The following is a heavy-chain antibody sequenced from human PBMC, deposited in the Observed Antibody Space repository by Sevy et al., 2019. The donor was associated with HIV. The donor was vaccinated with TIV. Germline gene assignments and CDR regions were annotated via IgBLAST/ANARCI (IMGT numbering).Heavy chain of an antibody. Sequence: GGSLRLSCAASGFTFSSYGMHWVRQAPGKGLEWVAFIRYDGSNKYYADSEKGRFTISRDNSKNTLYLQMNSLRAEDTAVYYCAKCQANYYDSTFYFDYWGQGTLVTVSS. D-gene: IGHD3-22*01. CDR3: AKCQANYYDSTFYFDY. CDR2: IRYDGSNK. CDR1: GFTFSSYG. V-gene: IGHV3-30*02. J-gene: IGHJ4*02.